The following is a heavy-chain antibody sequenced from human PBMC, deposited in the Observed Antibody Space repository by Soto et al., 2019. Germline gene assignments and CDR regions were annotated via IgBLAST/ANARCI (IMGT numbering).Heavy chain of an antibody. J-gene: IGHJ3*02. D-gene: IGHD3-22*01. CDR1: GGSISSGGYY. CDR3: ARAVYYYDSSGYYYVGAFDI. V-gene: IGHV4-31*03. Sequence: KTSETLSLTCTVSGGSISSGGYYWSWIRQHPGKGLEWIGYIYYSGSTYYNPSLKSRVTISVDTSKNQFSLKLSSVTAADTAVYYCARAVYYYDSSGYYYVGAFDIWGQGTMVTVSS. CDR2: IYYSGST.